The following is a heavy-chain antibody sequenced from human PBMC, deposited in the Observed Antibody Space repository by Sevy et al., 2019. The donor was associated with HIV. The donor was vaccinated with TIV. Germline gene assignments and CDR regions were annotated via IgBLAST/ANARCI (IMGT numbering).Heavy chain of an antibody. V-gene: IGHV1-69*13. D-gene: IGHD2-2*01. CDR1: GDTFSSYA. CDR3: ARVGCSSTSCYAGHSYYYYGMDV. CDR2: IIPIFGTA. Sequence: SVKVSCKASGDTFSSYAISWVRQAPGQGLEWMGGIIPIFGTANYAQKFQGRVTITADESTSTAYMELSSLRSEETAVYYCARVGCSSTSCYAGHSYYYYGMDVWGHGTTVTVSS. J-gene: IGHJ6*02.